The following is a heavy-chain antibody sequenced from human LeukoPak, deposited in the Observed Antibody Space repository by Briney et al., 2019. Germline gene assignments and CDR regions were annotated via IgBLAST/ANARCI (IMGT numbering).Heavy chain of an antibody. J-gene: IGHJ3*01. CDR1: GFTFSGYT. CDR3: ARDLLYGFDV. D-gene: IGHD3-16*01. Sequence: GGSLRLSCAASGFTFSGYTMNWVRQAPGKGLEWVSYISTTSSNIFYADSVKGRFTISRDNAKNSLYLQMNSLRDEDTAVYYCARDLLYGFDVWGQGTVVNVSS. V-gene: IGHV3-48*02. CDR2: ISTTSSNI.